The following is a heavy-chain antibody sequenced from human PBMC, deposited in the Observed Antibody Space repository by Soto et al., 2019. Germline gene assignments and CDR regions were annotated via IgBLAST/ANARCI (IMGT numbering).Heavy chain of an antibody. V-gene: IGHV4-59*08. Sequence: SETLSLTCTVSGGSIISYYWSWILQPPWKGLEWIGYIYYSGSTNYNPSLKSRVTISVDTSKNQFSLKLSSVTAADTAVYYCARQDCSSTSCYVSGNAFDIWGQGTMVTVSS. CDR1: GGSIISYY. D-gene: IGHD2-2*01. CDR2: IYYSGST. CDR3: ARQDCSSTSCYVSGNAFDI. J-gene: IGHJ3*02.